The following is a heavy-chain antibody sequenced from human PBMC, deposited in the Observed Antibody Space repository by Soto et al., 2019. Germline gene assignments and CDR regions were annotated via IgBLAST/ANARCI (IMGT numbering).Heavy chain of an antibody. Sequence: PSDSLYLTSTVSSDSISGLYWTWIRKPAGKGLEWIGRIYSSGETNYNPSLTGRVIMSLDTSKNQFSLNLTSVTAADTAVYYCARASQCKSYFDCFAWLDYWGQGTLVTVSS. D-gene: IGHD3-9*01. CDR2: IYSSGET. CDR3: ARASQCKSYFDCFAWLDY. V-gene: IGHV4-4*07. J-gene: IGHJ4*02. CDR1: SDSISGLY.